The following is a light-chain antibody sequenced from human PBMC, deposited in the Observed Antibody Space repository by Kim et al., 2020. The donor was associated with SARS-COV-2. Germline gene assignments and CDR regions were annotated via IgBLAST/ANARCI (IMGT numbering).Light chain of an antibody. CDR2: WAS. CDR1: QSVLYSSKNKNY. CDR3: QQYYTTPWT. J-gene: IGKJ1*01. Sequence: ATINCKSSQSVLYSSKNKNYLAWYQQTSGQPPKLLISWASTRESGVPDRFSGSGSGTDFTLTISSLQAEDVAVYYCQQYYTTPWTFGQGTKVDIK. V-gene: IGKV4-1*01.